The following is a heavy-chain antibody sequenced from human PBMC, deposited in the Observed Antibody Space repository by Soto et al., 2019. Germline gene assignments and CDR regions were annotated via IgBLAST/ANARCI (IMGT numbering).Heavy chain of an antibody. Sequence: EVLLVESGGGLVQPGGSLRLSCAASGFNFNFYWMHWVRQAPGKGLVWVSRINGDGSTTDYADSVKGRFTISRDNAKNTMFLQMDSLGVEDTAVYYCVRGSPTNLAAADAMASWFDPWGQGTLVTVSS. J-gene: IGHJ5*02. CDR1: GFNFNFYW. CDR3: VRGSPTNLAAADAMASWFDP. V-gene: IGHV3-74*01. CDR2: INGDGSTT. D-gene: IGHD2-2*01.